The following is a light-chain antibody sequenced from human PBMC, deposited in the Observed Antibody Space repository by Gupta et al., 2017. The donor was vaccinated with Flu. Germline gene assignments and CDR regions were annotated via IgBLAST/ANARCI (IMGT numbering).Light chain of an antibody. CDR1: QSVSTY. CDR2: DAS. J-gene: IGKJ3*01. V-gene: IGKV3D-11*02. CDR3: QQRSYWQWT. Sequence: EIVLTQSPATLPLSSGKRATLSCRHSQSVSTYLAWYQQKPGQAARLLIYDASHGAAVTHARFSGGSSGAFLPLTISVLAPDVFVVYYLQQRSYWQWTFGPGTKVDIK.